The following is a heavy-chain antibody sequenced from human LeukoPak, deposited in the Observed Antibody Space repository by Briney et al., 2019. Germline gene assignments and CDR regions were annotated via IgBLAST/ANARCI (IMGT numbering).Heavy chain of an antibody. D-gene: IGHD6-19*01. Sequence: EASVKVSCKASGYTFTSYGISWVRQAPGHGGEWMGGISAYNGNTNYAQKLQGRVTMTTDTSTSTAYMELRSLRSDDTAVYYCARDRGYSSGKYYFDYWGQGTLVTVSS. CDR1: GYTFTSYG. CDR2: ISAYNGNT. J-gene: IGHJ4*02. V-gene: IGHV1-18*04. CDR3: ARDRGYSSGKYYFDY.